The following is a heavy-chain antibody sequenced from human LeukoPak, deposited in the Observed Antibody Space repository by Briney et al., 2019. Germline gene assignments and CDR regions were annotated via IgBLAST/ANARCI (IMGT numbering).Heavy chain of an antibody. J-gene: IGHJ4*02. D-gene: IGHD3-22*01. CDR2: INPSGGST. V-gene: IGHV1-46*01. Sequence: ASVKVSCKASGYTFTSYYMHWVRQAPGQGLEWMGIINPSGGSTSYAQKFQGRVTVTRDTSTSTVYMELSSLRSEDTAVYYCARDPIPRSYDSSGYYCDYWGQGTLVTVSS. CDR3: ARDPIPRSYDSSGYYCDY. CDR1: GYTFTSYY.